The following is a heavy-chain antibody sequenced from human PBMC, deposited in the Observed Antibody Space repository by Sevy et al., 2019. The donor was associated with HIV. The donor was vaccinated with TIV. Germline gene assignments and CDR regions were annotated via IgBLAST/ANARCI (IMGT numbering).Heavy chain of an antibody. CDR2: IIPIFGTA. CDR3: AAATQSVAGIQTHDAFDI. D-gene: IGHD6-19*01. CDR1: GGTFSSYA. J-gene: IGHJ3*02. Sequence: ASVKVSCKASGGTFSSYAISWVRQAPGQGLEWMGRIIPIFGTANYAQKFQGRVTITADESTSTAYMELSSLRSEDTAVYYCAAATQSVAGIQTHDAFDIWGQGTMVTVSS. V-gene: IGHV1-69*13.